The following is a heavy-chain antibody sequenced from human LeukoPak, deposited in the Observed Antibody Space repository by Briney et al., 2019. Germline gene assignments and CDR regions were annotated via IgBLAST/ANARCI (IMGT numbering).Heavy chain of an antibody. V-gene: IGHV5-51*01. CDR1: GYSLTNNR. CDR3: VRFALSSSLDH. Sequence: GESLKISCKISGYSLTNNRIGWVRQVPGEGLELMGLIYPGYSDAKYSPSFQGQVTLSVDTSISTAYLQLGGLRASDTAIYYCVRFALSSSLDHWGQGTLVTVSS. D-gene: IGHD6-13*01. CDR2: IYPGYSDA. J-gene: IGHJ5*02.